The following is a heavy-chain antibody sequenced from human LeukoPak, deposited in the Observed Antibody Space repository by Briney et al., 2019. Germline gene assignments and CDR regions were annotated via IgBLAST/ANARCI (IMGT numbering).Heavy chain of an antibody. CDR2: ITPILGIA. Sequence: SVKVSCKASGGTFSSYTMSWVRQAPGQGLEWMGRITPILGIANYAQKFQGRVTITADKSTSTAYMELSSLRSEDTAVYYCARGAGGYCSGGSCYSYYFDYWGQGTLVTVSS. D-gene: IGHD2-15*01. CDR3: ARGAGGYCSGGSCYSYYFDY. J-gene: IGHJ4*02. V-gene: IGHV1-69*02. CDR1: GGTFSSYT.